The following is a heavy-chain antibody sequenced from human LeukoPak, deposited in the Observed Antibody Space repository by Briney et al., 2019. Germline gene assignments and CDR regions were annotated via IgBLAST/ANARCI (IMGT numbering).Heavy chain of an antibody. Sequence: ASVKVSCKASGYTFTDYYMHWVRQAPGHGLEWMGRINPSSGGTIYAQIFQGRVTMTRDTSVSTAYMELSRLRSDDTAVYYCARLRSSGYPDYWGQGTLVTVSS. CDR2: INPSSGGT. CDR3: ARLRSSGYPDY. J-gene: IGHJ4*02. V-gene: IGHV1-2*06. CDR1: GYTFTDYY. D-gene: IGHD3-22*01.